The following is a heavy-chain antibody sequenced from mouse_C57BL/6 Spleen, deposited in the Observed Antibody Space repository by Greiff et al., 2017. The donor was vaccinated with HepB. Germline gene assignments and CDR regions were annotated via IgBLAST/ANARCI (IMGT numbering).Heavy chain of an antibody. D-gene: IGHD1-1*01. J-gene: IGHJ2*01. CDR3: AREGITTVVALYYFDD. CDR1: GYTFTSYW. CDR2: IYPGSGST. V-gene: IGHV1-55*01. Sequence: QVQLQQPGAELVKPGASVKMSCKASGYTFTSYWITWVKQRPGQGLEWIGDIYPGSGSTNYNEKFKSKATLTVDTSSSTAYMQLSSLTSEDSAVYYCAREGITTVVALYYFDDWGQGTTLTVSS.